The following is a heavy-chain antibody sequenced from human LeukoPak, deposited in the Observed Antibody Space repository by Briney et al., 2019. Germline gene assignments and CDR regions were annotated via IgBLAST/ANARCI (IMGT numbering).Heavy chain of an antibody. CDR3: ARDGGYDFWSGPNWFDP. J-gene: IGHJ5*02. CDR2: INPNSGGT. CDR1: GYTFTGYY. Sequence: ASVKVSCKASGYTFTGYYMHWVRQAPGQGLEWMGWINPNSGGTNYAQKFRGRVTMTRDTSISTAYMELRSLRSDDTAVYYCARDGGYDFWSGPNWFDPWGQGTLVTVSS. V-gene: IGHV1-2*02. D-gene: IGHD3-3*01.